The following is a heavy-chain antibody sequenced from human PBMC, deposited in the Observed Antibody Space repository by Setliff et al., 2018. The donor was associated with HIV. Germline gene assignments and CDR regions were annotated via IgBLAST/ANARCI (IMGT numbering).Heavy chain of an antibody. J-gene: IGHJ4*02. V-gene: IGHV3-23*01. CDR2: ISGSGGRT. CDR3: ARDRYSGSSTDY. CDR1: GFTFSSYS. Sequence: PGGSLRLSCAASGFTFSSYSMNWVRQAPGKGLEWVLSISGSGGRTYYADSVKGRFTISRDSSKNTLYLQMNSLRAEDTAVYYCARDRYSGSSTDYWGQGTLVTVSS. D-gene: IGHD1-26*01.